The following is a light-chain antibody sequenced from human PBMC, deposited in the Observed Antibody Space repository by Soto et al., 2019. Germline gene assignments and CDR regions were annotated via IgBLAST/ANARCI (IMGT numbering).Light chain of an antibody. Sequence: EIVLTQSPATLSLSPGDRATLSFRASQSISTFLAWYQQKPGQAPRLLIYDASHRATGIPARFSGSGSGTDFTLTITRLETEDFAVYYCQQRANWPPLTFGGGTKVEIK. CDR2: DAS. V-gene: IGKV3-11*01. CDR3: QQRANWPPLT. CDR1: QSISTF. J-gene: IGKJ4*01.